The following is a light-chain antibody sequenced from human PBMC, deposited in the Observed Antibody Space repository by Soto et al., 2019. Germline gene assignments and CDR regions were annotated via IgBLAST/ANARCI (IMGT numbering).Light chain of an antibody. CDR1: TITFGFYNY. J-gene: IGLJ1*01. V-gene: IGLV2-14*01. CDR2: EVA. Sequence: QSALTQPASVSGSPGQSITISCTAPTITFGFYNYFSWYQQHPGEAPKLFIYEVAKRPSGVSSRFSGSKSGNTASLTISGLQAEDEADYHCSSYTSSSPLYVFGTGTKVTVL. CDR3: SSYTSSSPLYV.